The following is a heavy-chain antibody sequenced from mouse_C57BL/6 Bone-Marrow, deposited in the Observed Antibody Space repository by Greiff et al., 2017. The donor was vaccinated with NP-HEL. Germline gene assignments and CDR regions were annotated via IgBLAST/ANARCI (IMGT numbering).Heavy chain of an antibody. CDR1: GYSITSGYY. J-gene: IGHJ3*01. D-gene: IGHD2-4*01. CDR2: ISYDGSN. Sequence: LKESGPGLVKPSQSLSLTCSVTGYSITSGYYWNWLRQFPGNKLEWMGYISYDGSNNYNPSLKNRISITRDTSKNQFFLKLNSVTTEDTATYYCAREGGDYDVAFAYWGQGTLVTVSA. CDR3: AREGGDYDVAFAY. V-gene: IGHV3-6*01.